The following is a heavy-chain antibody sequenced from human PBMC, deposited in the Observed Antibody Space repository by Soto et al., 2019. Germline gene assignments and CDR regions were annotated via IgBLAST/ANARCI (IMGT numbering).Heavy chain of an antibody. V-gene: IGHV3-21*01. CDR1: GFTFSSYS. CDR3: ARDRLQRPDY. J-gene: IGHJ4*02. Sequence: GGSLRLSCAASGFTFSSYSMNWVRQAPGKGLEWVSSISSSSSYICYADSVKGRFTISRDNAKNSLYLQMNSLRAEDTAVYYCARDRLQRPDYWGQGTLVTVSS. CDR2: ISSSSSYI.